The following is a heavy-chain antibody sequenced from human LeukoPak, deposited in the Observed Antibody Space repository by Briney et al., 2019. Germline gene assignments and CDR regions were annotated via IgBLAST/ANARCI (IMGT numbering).Heavy chain of an antibody. Sequence: ASVKVSCKASGYTFTSYDINWVRQATGQGLEWVGWMNPNSGNTGYAQKFQGRVTMTRNTSISTAYMELSSLRSEDTAVYYCARDRDSMTGYSSGWSPGYWGQGTLVTVSS. D-gene: IGHD6-19*01. CDR3: ARDRDSMTGYSSGWSPGY. V-gene: IGHV1-8*01. J-gene: IGHJ4*02. CDR2: MNPNSGNT. CDR1: GYTFTSYD.